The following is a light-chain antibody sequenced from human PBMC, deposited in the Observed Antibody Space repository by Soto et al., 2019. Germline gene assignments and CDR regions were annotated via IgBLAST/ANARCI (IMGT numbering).Light chain of an antibody. V-gene: IGKV3-20*01. CDR3: QQYGGSLPYT. CDR2: GAS. J-gene: IGKJ2*01. CDR1: QSVNNGY. Sequence: EIVLTQSPGTLSLSPGERATLSCRASQSVNNGYLAWYQQKPGQAPRLLIYGASARATGIPDRFSGSGSGTDFILTISRLEPEDFAVFYCQQYGGSLPYTFGQETKLEIK.